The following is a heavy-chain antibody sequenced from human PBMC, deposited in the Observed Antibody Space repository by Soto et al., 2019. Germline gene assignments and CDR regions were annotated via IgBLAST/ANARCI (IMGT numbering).Heavy chain of an antibody. D-gene: IGHD2-2*01. CDR3: ARQAWTRLDC. CDR1: GDSISSSFW. CDR2: IFHSGST. Sequence: QVQLQGSGPGLLKPSETLSLTCAVSGDSISSSFWCVWFRQPPGKGLEWIGEIFHSGSTNYNPSLKSRATMSVDKSKNQFSLNLTSVTAADTALYYCARQAWTRLDCWGQGTLVAVSS. V-gene: IGHV4-4*02. J-gene: IGHJ4*02.